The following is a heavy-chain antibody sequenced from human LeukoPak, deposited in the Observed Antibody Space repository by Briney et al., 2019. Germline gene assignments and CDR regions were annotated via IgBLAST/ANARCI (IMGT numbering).Heavy chain of an antibody. Sequence: SETLSLTCAVYGGSFSGYYWSWIRQPPGEGLEWIGEINHSGSTNYNPSLKSRVTISVDTSKNQFSLKLSSVTAADTAVYYCARGGARKKSPYYYDSSGYYRRGNYFDYWGQGTLVTVSS. D-gene: IGHD3-22*01. CDR1: GGSFSGYY. J-gene: IGHJ4*02. V-gene: IGHV4-34*01. CDR2: INHSGST. CDR3: ARGGARKKSPYYYDSSGYYRRGNYFDY.